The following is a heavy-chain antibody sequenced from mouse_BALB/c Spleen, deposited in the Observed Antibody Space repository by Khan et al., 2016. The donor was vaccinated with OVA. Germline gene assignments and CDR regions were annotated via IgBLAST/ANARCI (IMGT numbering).Heavy chain of an antibody. CDR3: ARVGHYHANYGAWFAY. Sequence: VQLQESGAELARPGASVKMSCKASGYTFTSYTMHWVKQRPGQGLEWIGYINPRNGYTNYNQKFRDKATLTADKSSSTAYMQLSSLPSEDYAVYYCARVGHYHANYGAWFAYWGQGTLGTVSA. V-gene: IGHV1-4*01. CDR2: INPRNGYT. CDR1: GYTFTSYT. D-gene: IGHD2-1*01. J-gene: IGHJ3*01.